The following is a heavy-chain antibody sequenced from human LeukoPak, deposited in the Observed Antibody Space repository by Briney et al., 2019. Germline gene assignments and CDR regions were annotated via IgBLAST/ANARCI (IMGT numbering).Heavy chain of an antibody. CDR3: ARRAPGYCITTSCPDTYYYYYYMDV. CDR2: ISSSGSTM. V-gene: IGHV3-48*03. D-gene: IGHD2-2*01. Sequence: GGSLRLSCAASRFTFSSYEMNWVRQAPGKGPEWVSYISSSGSTMYYADSVKGRFTVSRDNAKNSVYLQMNNLRAEDTAVYYCARRAPGYCITTSCPDTYYYYYYMDVWGKGTTVTVSS. CDR1: RFTFSSYE. J-gene: IGHJ6*03.